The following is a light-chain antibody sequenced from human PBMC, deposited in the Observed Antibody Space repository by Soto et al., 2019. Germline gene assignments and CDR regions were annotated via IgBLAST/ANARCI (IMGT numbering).Light chain of an antibody. Sequence: QSALTQPASVSGSPGQSITISCIGTSSDVGGYNYVSWYQQHPGKAPKLMIYEVANRPSGISNRFSGSKSGNTASLTISGLQAEDEGDYYCTSYTGSSTLYVFGTGTKLTVL. CDR1: SSDVGGYNY. CDR2: EVA. J-gene: IGLJ1*01. CDR3: TSYTGSSTLYV. V-gene: IGLV2-14*01.